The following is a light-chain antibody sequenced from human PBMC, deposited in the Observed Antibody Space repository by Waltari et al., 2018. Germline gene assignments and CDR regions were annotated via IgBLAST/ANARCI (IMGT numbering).Light chain of an antibody. V-gene: IGKV3-11*01. CDR3: QQRSNWPLT. J-gene: IGKJ4*01. Sequence: EIVLTQSPATLSLSPGERATPSCRASQSVSTFLAWYQQNPGQAPRLLLYDASNRATGIPARFSGSGSGTDFTLTISSLDPEDFAVYFCQQRSNWPLTFGGGTKVEIK. CDR1: QSVSTF. CDR2: DAS.